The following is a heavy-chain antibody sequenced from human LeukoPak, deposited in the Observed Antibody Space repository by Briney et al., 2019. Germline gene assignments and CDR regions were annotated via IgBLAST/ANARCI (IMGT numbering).Heavy chain of an antibody. CDR3: AKDLGGSYYWGGQHYYFDY. J-gene: IGHJ4*02. CDR1: GFTFSSYA. D-gene: IGHD3-10*01. V-gene: IGHV3-23*01. CDR2: ISGNGAST. Sequence: PGGSLRLSCAASGFTFSSYAMSWVRQAPGKGLEWVSVISGNGASTYYTDSVKGRFIVSRDNSKNTLYLQMNSLRAEDTAVYHCAKDLGGSYYWGGQHYYFDYWGQGTLVTASS.